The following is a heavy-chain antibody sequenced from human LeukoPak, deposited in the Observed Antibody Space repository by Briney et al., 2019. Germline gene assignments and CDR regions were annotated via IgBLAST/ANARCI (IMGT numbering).Heavy chain of an antibody. Sequence: GGSLRLSCAASGFTFSSYWMHWVRQAPGKGLVWVSRINSDGSSTSYADSVKGRFTISRDNAKNTLYLQMNSLRAEDTAVYYCARGSHYYGSGSYPPDYWGQGTLVTVSS. J-gene: IGHJ4*02. CDR3: ARGSHYYGSGSYPPDY. CDR1: GFTFSSYW. D-gene: IGHD3-10*01. V-gene: IGHV3-74*01. CDR2: INSDGSST.